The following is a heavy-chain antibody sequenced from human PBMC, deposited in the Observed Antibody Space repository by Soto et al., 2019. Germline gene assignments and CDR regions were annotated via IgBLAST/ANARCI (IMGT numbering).Heavy chain of an antibody. J-gene: IGHJ4*02. CDR2: ISSNSSNA. Sequence: GSLRLSCESSGFTFSNYGTHWVRQAPGEGLEWVAHISSNSSNAHYADSVKGRFTISRDNAKNSLYLQMNSLRAEDTAVYYCARDHHRYSGYDYVDYWGQGTLVTVSS. CDR3: ARDHHRYSGYDYVDY. V-gene: IGHV3-21*04. CDR1: GFTFSNYG. D-gene: IGHD5-12*01.